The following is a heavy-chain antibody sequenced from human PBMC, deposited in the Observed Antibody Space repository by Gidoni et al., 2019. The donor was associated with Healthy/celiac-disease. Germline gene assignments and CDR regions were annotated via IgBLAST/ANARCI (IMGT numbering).Heavy chain of an antibody. CDR3: AKGLLNIVVVPAAALTADAFDI. Sequence: QVQLVESGGGVVQPGRSRRLSCAASGCNFSSYGMPWVRQAPGKGLEWVAVISYDGSNKYYADSVKGRFTISRDNSKNTLYLQMNSLRAEDTAVYYCAKGLLNIVVVPAAALTADAFDIWGQGTMVTVSS. CDR1: GCNFSSYG. D-gene: IGHD2-2*01. J-gene: IGHJ3*02. CDR2: ISYDGSNK. V-gene: IGHV3-30*18.